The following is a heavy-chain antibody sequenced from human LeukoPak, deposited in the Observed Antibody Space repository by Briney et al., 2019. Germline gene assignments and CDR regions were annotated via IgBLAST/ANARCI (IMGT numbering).Heavy chain of an antibody. CDR2: ISSSSSYI. D-gene: IGHD2-21*02. Sequence: GGSLRLSCAASGFIFSSYSMNWVRQAPGKGLEWVSSISSSSSYIYYADSVKGRFTISRDNAKNSLYLQMNSLRAEDTAVYYCARWTYCGGDCYSPYYFDYWGQGTLVTVSS. J-gene: IGHJ4*02. CDR1: GFIFSSYS. CDR3: ARWTYCGGDCYSPYYFDY. V-gene: IGHV3-21*01.